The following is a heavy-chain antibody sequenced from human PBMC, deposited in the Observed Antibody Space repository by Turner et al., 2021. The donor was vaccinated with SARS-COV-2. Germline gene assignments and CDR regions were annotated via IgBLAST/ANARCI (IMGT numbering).Heavy chain of an antibody. CDR1: GFTFSSYA. V-gene: IGHV3-23*01. J-gene: IGHJ4*02. CDR3: AKPPGEQWLVLALVFDY. CDR2: ISGSGGST. D-gene: IGHD6-19*01. Sequence: EVQLLESGGGLVQPGGSLRLSCAASGFTFSSYAMSWVRQAPGKGLEWVSAISGSGGSTYYADSVKGRFTISRDNYKNTLYLQMNSLRAEDTAVYYCAKPPGEQWLVLALVFDYWGQGTLVTVSS.